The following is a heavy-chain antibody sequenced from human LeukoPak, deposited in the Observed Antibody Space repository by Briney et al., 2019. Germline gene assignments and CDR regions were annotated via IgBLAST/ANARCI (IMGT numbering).Heavy chain of an antibody. Sequence: PSETLSLTCAVYGGSFSGYYWSWIRQPPGKGLEWIGEINHSGSTNYNPSLKSRVTISVDTSKNQFPLKLSSVTAADTAVYYCARVCWKGGATMLDYWGQGTLVTVSS. D-gene: IGHD1-26*01. CDR2: INHSGST. V-gene: IGHV4-34*01. J-gene: IGHJ4*02. CDR3: ARVCWKGGATMLDY. CDR1: GGSFSGYY.